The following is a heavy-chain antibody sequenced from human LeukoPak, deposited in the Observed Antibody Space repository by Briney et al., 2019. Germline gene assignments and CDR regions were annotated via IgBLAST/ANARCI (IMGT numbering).Heavy chain of an antibody. CDR1: GFTFSSYA. D-gene: IGHD3-22*01. V-gene: IGHV3-9*03. CDR3: TKEVQRWHSYFYRPSYALDI. J-gene: IGHJ3*02. Sequence: PGGSLRPSCAASGFTFSSYAMSWVRQGPGKGLEWVAGISANGGFISYGESVKGRFTISRDNPRNSVFLQMNFLRAEDMAMYFCTKEVQRWHSYFYRPSYALDIWGQGTMVSVSS. CDR2: ISANGGFI.